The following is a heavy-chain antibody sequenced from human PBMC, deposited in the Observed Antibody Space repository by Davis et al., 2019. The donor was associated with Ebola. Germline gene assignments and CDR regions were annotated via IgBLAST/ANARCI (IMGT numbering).Heavy chain of an antibody. CDR1: GYSFTTYW. J-gene: IGHJ4*02. Sequence: GESLKISCKGSGYSFTTYWIGWVRQMPGKGLEWMGIIYPGDSDAKYSPSFQGQVTFSADKSTKTVYLQWDRLKTSDTAIYYCARDGYSSGWSFDYWGQGTLVTVSS. CDR2: IYPGDSDA. D-gene: IGHD6-19*01. CDR3: ARDGYSSGWSFDY. V-gene: IGHV5-51*01.